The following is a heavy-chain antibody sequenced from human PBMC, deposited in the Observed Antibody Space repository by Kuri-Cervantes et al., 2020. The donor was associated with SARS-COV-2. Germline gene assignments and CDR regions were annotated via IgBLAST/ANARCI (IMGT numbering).Heavy chain of an antibody. V-gene: IGHV5-51*01. CDR3: ARPSDYCSSTSCYTCVVAARSQH. Sequence: GESLKISCKGSGYSFTSYWIGWVRQMPGKGLEWMGIIYPGDSDTRYSPSFQGQVTISADKSISTAYLQWSSLKASDTAMYYCARPSDYCSSTSCYTCVVAARSQHWGQGTLVTVSS. J-gene: IGHJ1*01. CDR1: GYSFTSYW. D-gene: IGHD2-2*02. CDR2: IYPGDSDT.